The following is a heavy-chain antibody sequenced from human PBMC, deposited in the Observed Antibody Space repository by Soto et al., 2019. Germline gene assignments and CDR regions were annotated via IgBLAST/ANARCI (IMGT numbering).Heavy chain of an antibody. J-gene: IGHJ4*02. CDR2: ISSSSSYI. D-gene: IGHD6-13*01. CDR3: ARDMRIAAAGSDY. Sequence: VQLVESGGGLVKPGGSLRLSCAASGFTFSSYSMNWVRQAPGKGLEWVSSISSSSSYIYYADSVKGRFTISRDNAKNSLYLQMNSLRAEDTAVYYCARDMRIAAAGSDYWGQGTLVTVSS. V-gene: IGHV3-21*01. CDR1: GFTFSSYS.